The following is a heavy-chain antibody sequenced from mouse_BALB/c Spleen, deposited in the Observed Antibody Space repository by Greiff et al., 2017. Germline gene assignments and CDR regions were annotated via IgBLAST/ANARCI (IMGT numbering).Heavy chain of an antibody. CDR1: GYNFTSYW. Sequence: QVQLQQPGAELVKPGTSVKLSCKASGYNFTSYWINWVKLRPGQGLEWIGDIYPGSGSTNYNEKFKSKATLTVDTSSSTAYMQLSSLASEDSALYYCARRGLYSYCFDYWGQGTTLTVSS. J-gene: IGHJ2*01. CDR2: IYPGSGST. D-gene: IGHD2-1*01. CDR3: ARRGLYSYCFDY. V-gene: IGHV1-55*01.